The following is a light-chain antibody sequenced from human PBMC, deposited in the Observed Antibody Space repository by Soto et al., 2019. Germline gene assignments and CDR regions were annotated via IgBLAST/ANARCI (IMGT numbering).Light chain of an antibody. Sequence: EVLLTQAPGTLSLSTGERAPLSWRASQSVTNSFLAWYQQKPGQAPRLLIYGASRRATGIPDRFTGSGSGTDFTLTISRLEPEDFAVYYCQQYVSSPWAFGQGTKVDIK. CDR1: QSVTNSF. J-gene: IGKJ1*01. CDR3: QQYVSSPWA. CDR2: GAS. V-gene: IGKV3-20*01.